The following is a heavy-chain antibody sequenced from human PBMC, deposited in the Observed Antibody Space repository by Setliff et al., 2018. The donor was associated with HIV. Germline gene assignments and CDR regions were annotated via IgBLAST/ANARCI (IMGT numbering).Heavy chain of an antibody. CDR1: GYNFGFYG. CDR2: VNEDNGDR. V-gene: IGHV1-18*01. D-gene: IGHD5-12*01. J-gene: IGHJ4*02. CDR3: VRDEKRAAGGSTYYFDY. Sequence: ASVKVSCKASGYNFGFYGISWVRQAPGQGLEWMGWVNEDNGDRNFAPSVQGRIALTTDTSTNTAYMELTNLRSGDTALYFCVRDEKRAAGGSTYYFDYWGQGTLVTAPQ.